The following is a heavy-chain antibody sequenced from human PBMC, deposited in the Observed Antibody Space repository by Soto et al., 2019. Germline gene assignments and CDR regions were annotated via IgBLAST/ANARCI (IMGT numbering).Heavy chain of an antibody. CDR2: ISYDGYLK. CDR1: GFTFSDYY. V-gene: IGHV3-30*18. D-gene: IGHD3-10*01. Sequence: GGSLRLSCAASGFTFSDYYMSWIRQAPGKGLEWVAVISYDGYLKYYVDAVKGRFTVARDNSKNTLFLEMNSLRVEDTAVYFCAKDFKVSGSHYGTLNYYYGMDVWGQGTTVTVSS. J-gene: IGHJ6*02. CDR3: AKDFKVSGSHYGTLNYYYGMDV.